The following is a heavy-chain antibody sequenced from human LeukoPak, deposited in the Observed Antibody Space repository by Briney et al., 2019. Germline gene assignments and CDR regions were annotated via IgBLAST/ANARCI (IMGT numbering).Heavy chain of an antibody. J-gene: IGHJ6*03. CDR1: GYTFTSYD. Sequence: ASVKVSCKASGYTFTSYDINWVRQATGQGLEWMGWMNPNSGNTGYAQKFQGRVTMTRNTSISTAYMELSSLRSEDTAVYYCGRVAARRRHYYYYYMDVWGKGTTVTVSS. V-gene: IGHV1-8*01. D-gene: IGHD6-6*01. CDR2: MNPNSGNT. CDR3: GRVAARRRHYYYYYMDV.